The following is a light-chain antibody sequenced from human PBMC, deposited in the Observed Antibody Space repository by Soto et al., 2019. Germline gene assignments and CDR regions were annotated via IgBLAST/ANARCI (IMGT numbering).Light chain of an antibody. J-gene: IGLJ1*01. CDR2: EVR. CDR1: TGDY. V-gene: IGLV2-14*01. CDR3: CSHTSGNSLV. Sequence: SALTQPPSVSASPGQSITISCTGTTGDYVSWYQQHPGNVPKVRIYEVRKRPSGISNRFSGSKSGNTASLTISGLQAEDEADYYCCSHTSGNSLVFGSGTKVTVL.